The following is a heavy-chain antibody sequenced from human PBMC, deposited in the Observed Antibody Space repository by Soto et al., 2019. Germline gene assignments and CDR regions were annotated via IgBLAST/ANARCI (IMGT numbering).Heavy chain of an antibody. V-gene: IGHV1-18*01. CDR2: ISAYNGNT. D-gene: IGHD2-8*01. CDR1: RYTFTSYG. Sequence: GASVKVSSKASRYTFTSYGISWVRQAPGQGLERMGWISAYNGNTNYAQKLQGRVTMTTDTSTSTAYMELRSLRADDTAVYYCASDSVSGVYAIWPTAEYFQHWGQGTLVTVSS. CDR3: ASDSVSGVYAIWPTAEYFQH. J-gene: IGHJ1*01.